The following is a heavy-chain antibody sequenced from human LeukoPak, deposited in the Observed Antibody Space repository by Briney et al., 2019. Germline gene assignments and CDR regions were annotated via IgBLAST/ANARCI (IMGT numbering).Heavy chain of an antibody. CDR1: GGSISSYY. J-gene: IGHJ4*02. V-gene: IGHV4-59*01. Sequence: SETLSLTCTVSGGSISSYYWSWIRQPPGKGLEWIGYIYYSGSTNYNPSLKSRVTISVDTSKNQFSLKLSSVTAADTAIYYCARRGLAASSDSWGQGTLVTVSS. CDR2: IYYSGST. D-gene: IGHD2-15*01. CDR3: ARRGLAASSDS.